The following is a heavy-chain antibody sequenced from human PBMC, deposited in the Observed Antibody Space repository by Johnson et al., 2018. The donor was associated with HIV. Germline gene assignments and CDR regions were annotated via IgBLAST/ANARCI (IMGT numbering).Heavy chain of an antibody. CDR3: AKAFWSGYYEDAFDI. CDR2: ISYDGSNK. D-gene: IGHD3-3*01. Sequence: QMQLVESGGGVVQPGRSLRLSCAASAFAFSSYVMHWVRQAPGKGLEWVAVISYDGSNKYYADFVKGRFTISRDNSKNTLYLQMNSLRAEDTALYYCAKAFWSGYYEDAFDIWGQGTMVTVSS. J-gene: IGHJ3*02. V-gene: IGHV3-30*04. CDR1: AFAFSSYV.